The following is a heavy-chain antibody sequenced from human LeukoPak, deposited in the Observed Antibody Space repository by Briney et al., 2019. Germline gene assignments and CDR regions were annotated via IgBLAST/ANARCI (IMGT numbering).Heavy chain of an antibody. J-gene: IGHJ4*02. D-gene: IGHD4-17*01. Sequence: GGSLRLSCAASGFTVSSNYMSWVRQAPGKGLVWVSQINPDGSGTYSADSVKGRFTISRDNAKNTLYLQMNSLRAEDTAVYYCARGRDYALDYWGQGTLVTVSS. CDR3: ARGRDYALDY. CDR2: INPDGSGT. CDR1: GFTVSSNY. V-gene: IGHV3-74*01.